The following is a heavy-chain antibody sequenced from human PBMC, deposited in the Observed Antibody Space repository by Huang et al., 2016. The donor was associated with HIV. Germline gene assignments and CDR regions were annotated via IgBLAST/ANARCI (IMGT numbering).Heavy chain of an antibody. Sequence: QVQLVQSAAEVKKPGSSVKVSCEASGGTFSSYAISWVRQAPGKGLEWRGGIIPIFGTTNYTQKFQGRVTITADESSSTDYMELRSLRSEDTAVYYCARASGRIQLPGGYFDLWGRGTLVTVSS. CDR3: ARASGRIQLPGGYFDL. J-gene: IGHJ2*01. V-gene: IGHV1-69*01. CDR2: IIPIFGTT. CDR1: GGTFSSYA. D-gene: IGHD1-1*01.